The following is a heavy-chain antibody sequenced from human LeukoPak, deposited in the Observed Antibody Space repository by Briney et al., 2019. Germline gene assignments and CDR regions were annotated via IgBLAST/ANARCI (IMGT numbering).Heavy chain of an antibody. CDR3: ARGVVVVAANNWFDP. J-gene: IGHJ5*02. Sequence: SGTLSLTCAVSGGSISSNNWWTWVRQPPGKGLEWIGEIYHSGSTNYNPSLKSRVTISVDKSKNQFSLKVTSVTAADTAVHYCARGVVVVAANNWFDPWGHGTLVTVSS. CDR1: GGSISSNNW. V-gene: IGHV4-4*02. CDR2: IYHSGST. D-gene: IGHD2-15*01.